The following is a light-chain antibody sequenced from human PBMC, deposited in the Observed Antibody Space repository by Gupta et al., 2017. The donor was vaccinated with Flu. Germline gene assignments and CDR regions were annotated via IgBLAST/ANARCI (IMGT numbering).Light chain of an antibody. V-gene: IGKV3-15*01. CDR3: QQDNDRPST. CDR2: DAS. J-gene: IGKJ1*01. CDR1: QSLSSN. Sequence: EVVMTQSPATLSVSPGERATISCRASQSLSSNLAWYQQKPGQAPRLLMYDASTRATGTPARFSGSGSGTEFTLTISSLQSEDFALYYCQQDNDRPSTFGQGTKVEVK.